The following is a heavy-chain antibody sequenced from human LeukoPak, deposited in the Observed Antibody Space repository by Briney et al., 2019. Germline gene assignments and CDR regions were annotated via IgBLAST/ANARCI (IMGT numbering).Heavy chain of an antibody. D-gene: IGHD2-2*02. CDR3: ARFYCSSTSCYTRPFDY. Sequence: GGSLRLSCAASGFTFSSYAMSWVRQAPGKGLEWVSAISGSGGSTHYADSVKGRFTISRDNSKNTLYLQMNSLRAEDTAVYYCARFYCSSTSCYTRPFDYWGQGTLVTVSS. CDR1: GFTFSSYA. CDR2: ISGSGGST. J-gene: IGHJ4*02. V-gene: IGHV3-23*01.